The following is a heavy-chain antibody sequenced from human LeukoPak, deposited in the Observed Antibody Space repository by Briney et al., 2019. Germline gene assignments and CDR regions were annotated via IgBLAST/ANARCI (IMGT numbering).Heavy chain of an antibody. CDR2: IYYSGST. V-gene: IGHV4-30-4*01. D-gene: IGHD3-22*01. J-gene: IGHJ4*02. Sequence: SETLSLTCTVSGGSISSGDYYWSWIRQPPGKGLEWIGYIYYSGSTYYNPSLKSRVTISVDTSRNQFSLKLSSVTAADTAVYYCARLLLSYYDSSGYPDYWGQGTLVTVSS. CDR1: GGSISSGDYY. CDR3: ARLLLSYYDSSGYPDY.